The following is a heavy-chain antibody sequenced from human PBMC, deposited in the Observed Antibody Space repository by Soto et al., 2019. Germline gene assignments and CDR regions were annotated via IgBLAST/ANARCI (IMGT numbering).Heavy chain of an antibody. J-gene: IGHJ5*02. D-gene: IGHD3-22*01. CDR1: GFTFSSYS. Sequence: GGSLRLSCAASGFTFSSYSMNWVRQAPGKGLEWVSYISSSSTIYYADSVKGRFTISRDNAKNSLYLQMNSLRDEDTAVYYCARGADYDSSGIRLNWFDPWGQGTLVTVSS. V-gene: IGHV3-48*02. CDR3: ARGADYDSSGIRLNWFDP. CDR2: ISSSSTI.